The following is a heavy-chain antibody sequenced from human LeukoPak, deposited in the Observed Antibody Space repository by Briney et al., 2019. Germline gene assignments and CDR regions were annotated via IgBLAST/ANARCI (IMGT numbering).Heavy chain of an antibody. CDR2: ITTTSSYI. CDR1: GFTFSNSD. J-gene: IGHJ5*02. V-gene: IGHV3-21*01. Sequence: AGGSLRLSCTTSGFTFSNSDMTWVRQAPGNGLEWVSSITTTSSYIYYADSVRGRFTISRDNAKNSLYLQMDSLRAEDTAVYYCAKSGCPGGSCYLRYSWLDLWGRGTLVAVSS. D-gene: IGHD2-15*01. CDR3: AKSGCPGGSCYLRYSWLDL.